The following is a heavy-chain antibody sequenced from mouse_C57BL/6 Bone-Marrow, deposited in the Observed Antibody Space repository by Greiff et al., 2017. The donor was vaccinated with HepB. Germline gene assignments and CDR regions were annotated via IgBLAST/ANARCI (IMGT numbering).Heavy chain of an antibody. CDR2: ISSGSSTI. V-gene: IGHV5-17*01. D-gene: IGHD1-1*01. J-gene: IGHJ4*01. CDR3: ARERATVVAHYYAMDY. CDR1: GFTFSDYG. Sequence: DVMLVESGGGLVKPGGSLKLSCAASGFTFSDYGMHWVRQAPEKGLEWVAYISSGSSTIYYADTVKGRFTISRDNAKNTLFLQMTSLRSEDTAMYCCARERATVVAHYYAMDYWGQGTSVTVSS.